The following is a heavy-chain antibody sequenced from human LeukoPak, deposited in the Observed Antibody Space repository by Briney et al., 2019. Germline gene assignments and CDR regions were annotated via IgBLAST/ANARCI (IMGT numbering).Heavy chain of an antibody. V-gene: IGHV3-15*01. Sequence: GGSLRLSCAPSLFISCNASGYWVRQAPGKGLEWVGRIRSKTDYGTTEYTVPVKGRFTISRDDSKNTLYLQMNSLKSKDTAVYYCATREFRYCGSGTYPVAFDIWGQGTMVTVSS. D-gene: IGHD3-10*01. J-gene: IGHJ3*02. CDR3: ATREFRYCGSGTYPVAFDI. CDR2: IRSKTDYGTT. CDR1: LFISCNAS.